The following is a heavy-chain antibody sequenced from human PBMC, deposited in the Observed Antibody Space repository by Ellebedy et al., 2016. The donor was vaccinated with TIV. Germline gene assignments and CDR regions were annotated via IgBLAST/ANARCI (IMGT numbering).Heavy chain of an antibody. J-gene: IGHJ4*02. D-gene: IGHD6-25*01. Sequence: AASVKVSCKASGYTFSDYYIEWVRQAPGQGLEWMGIINPSGGTTTYAQKLQGRVTMTRDPSTSTVYMELTSLRSEDTAMYYCARDTGSIAAAGLDFWGQGTLVTVSS. V-gene: IGHV1-46*04. CDR1: GYTFSDYY. CDR3: ARDTGSIAAAGLDF. CDR2: INPSGGTT.